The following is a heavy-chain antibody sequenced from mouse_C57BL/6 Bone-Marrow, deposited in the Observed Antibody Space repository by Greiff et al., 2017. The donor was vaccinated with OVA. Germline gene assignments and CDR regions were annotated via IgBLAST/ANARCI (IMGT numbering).Heavy chain of an antibody. CDR2: INPSTGGT. V-gene: IGHV1-42*01. CDR1: GYSFTGYY. J-gene: IGHJ3*01. Sequence: EVQLQQSGPELVKPGASVKISCKASGYSFTGYYMNWVKQSPEKSLEWIGEINPSTGGTTYNQKFKAKATLTVDKSSSTAYMQLKSLTSEDSAVYYCARTKYYDYDGAWFAYWGQGTLVTVSA. D-gene: IGHD2-4*01. CDR3: ARTKYYDYDGAWFAY.